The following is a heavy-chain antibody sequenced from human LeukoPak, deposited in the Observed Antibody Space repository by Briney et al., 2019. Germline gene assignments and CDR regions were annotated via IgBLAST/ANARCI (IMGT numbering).Heavy chain of an antibody. D-gene: IGHD1-26*01. CDR3: ARDVILSGSYYALGAFDI. Sequence: PGGSLRLSCAASGFTFSSYSMNWVRQAPGKGLEWVSSISSSSSYIYYADSVKGRFTISRDNAKNSLYLQMNSLRAEDTAVYYCARDVILSGSYYALGAFDIWGQGTMVTVSS. J-gene: IGHJ3*02. CDR1: GFTFSSYS. V-gene: IGHV3-21*01. CDR2: ISSSSSYI.